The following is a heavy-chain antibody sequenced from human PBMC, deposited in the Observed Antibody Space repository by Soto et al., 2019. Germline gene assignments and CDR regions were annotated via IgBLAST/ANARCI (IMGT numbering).Heavy chain of an antibody. J-gene: IGHJ5*02. Sequence: QVQLVQSGAEVKKPGSSVKVSCKASGGTFSSYAISWVRQAPGQGLECMGGFIPIFGTANYAQKFQGRVTITADKSTSTAYMELSSLRSEDTAVYYCARDPRSTLNLNWFDPWGQGTLVTVSS. V-gene: IGHV1-69*06. CDR1: GGTFSSYA. CDR2: FIPIFGTA. D-gene: IGHD2-2*01. CDR3: ARDPRSTLNLNWFDP.